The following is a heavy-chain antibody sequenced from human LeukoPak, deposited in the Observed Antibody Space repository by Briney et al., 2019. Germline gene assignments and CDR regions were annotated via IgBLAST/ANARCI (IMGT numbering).Heavy chain of an antibody. CDR1: GGSISSYD. D-gene: IGHD2-8*01. CDR2: IYYSGST. J-gene: IGHJ6*03. V-gene: IGHV4-59*01. Sequence: PSETLSLTCTVSGGSISSYDWSWIRQPPGKGLEWIGYIYYSGSTNYNPSLKSRVTISVDTPKNQFSLKLSSVTAADTAVYYCARVLYGVWDYYYMDVWGKGTTVTVSS. CDR3: ARVLYGVWDYYYMDV.